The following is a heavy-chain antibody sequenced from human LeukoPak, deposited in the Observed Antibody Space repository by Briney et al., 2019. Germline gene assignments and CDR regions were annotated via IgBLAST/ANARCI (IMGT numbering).Heavy chain of an antibody. CDR3: ARGGTAAGHRDYFDY. CDR1: GFTFSSYS. Sequence: GGSLRLSCAASGFTFSSYSMNWVRQAPGKGLEWVSYISSSSSTIYYADSVRGRFTISRDNAKNSLYLQMNSLRAEDTAVYYCARGGTAAGHRDYFDYWGQGTLVTVSS. J-gene: IGHJ4*02. V-gene: IGHV3-48*01. CDR2: ISSSSSTI. D-gene: IGHD6-13*01.